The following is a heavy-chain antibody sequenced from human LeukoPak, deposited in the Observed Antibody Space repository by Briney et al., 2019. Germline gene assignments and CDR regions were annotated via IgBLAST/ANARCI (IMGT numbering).Heavy chain of an antibody. J-gene: IGHJ6*02. V-gene: IGHV4-39*01. CDR1: GGSISSSSYY. CDR3: ARRVRHHSYYYYGMDV. D-gene: IGHD4-23*01. Sequence: TSETLSLTSTVSGGSISSSSYYWGWIRQPPGKGLEWIGSIYYSGSTYYNPSLKSRVTISVDTSKNQFSLKLSSVTAADTAVYYCARRVRHHSYYYYGMDVWGQGTTVTVSS. CDR2: IYYSGST.